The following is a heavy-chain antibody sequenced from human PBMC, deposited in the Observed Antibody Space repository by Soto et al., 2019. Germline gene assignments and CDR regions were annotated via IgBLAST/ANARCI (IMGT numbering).Heavy chain of an antibody. D-gene: IGHD6-6*01. CDR3: ARAPKVSGSSQTRPGF. CDR1: SGSFSGYY. CDR2: ISQSGNT. Sequence: SETLSLTCSIYSGSFSGYYWSWIHQPPGKGLEWIGEISQSGNTNYSPSLKSRVSISIDTSKKQFSLNLASVSAADTAVYYCARAPKVSGSSQTRPGFWGQGTLVTVSS. V-gene: IGHV4-34*01. J-gene: IGHJ4*02.